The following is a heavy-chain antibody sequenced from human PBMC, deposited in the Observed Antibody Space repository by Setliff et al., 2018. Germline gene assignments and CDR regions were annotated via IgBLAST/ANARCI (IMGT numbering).Heavy chain of an antibody. D-gene: IGHD2-21*02. CDR2: IRHDESDI. J-gene: IGHJ1*01. Sequence: PGGSLRLSCAASGFTFRGFAMHWVRQAPGKGLEWVAFIRHDESDIYYTNSVKGRFTVSRDNSKNTLYLQMNILRPEDTALYYCVGDSSADYYDNDYFKYCGQGALVTVSS. CDR3: VGDSSADYYDNDYFKY. V-gene: IGHV3-30*02. CDR1: GFTFRGFA.